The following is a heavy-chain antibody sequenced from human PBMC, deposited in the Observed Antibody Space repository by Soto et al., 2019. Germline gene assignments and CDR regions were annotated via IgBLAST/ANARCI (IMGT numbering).Heavy chain of an antibody. D-gene: IGHD2-21*02. J-gene: IGHJ5*02. V-gene: IGHV4-59*01. CDR3: ARSKFGVTLRREVPWFDP. Sequence: SETLSLTCTVSGGSISSYYWSWIRQPPGKGLEWIGYIYYSGSTNYNPSLKSRVTISVDTSKNQFSLKLSSVTAADTAVYYCARSKFGVTLRREVPWFDPWGQGTLVTVSS. CDR2: IYYSGST. CDR1: GGSISSYY.